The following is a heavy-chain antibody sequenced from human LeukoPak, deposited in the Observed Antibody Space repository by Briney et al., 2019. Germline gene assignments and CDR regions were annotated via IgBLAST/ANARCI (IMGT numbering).Heavy chain of an antibody. CDR1: GGSISSFY. CDR3: ARELLGLDV. J-gene: IGHJ6*02. Sequence: SETLSLTCTVSGGSISSFYWSWIRQPPGKGLDWIGYISYSGSTYYNPSLKSRVTISVDASKNQFSLKLRSVTAADTAVYYCARELLGLDVWGQGTTVTVSS. V-gene: IGHV4-59*01. D-gene: IGHD2-15*01. CDR2: ISYSGST.